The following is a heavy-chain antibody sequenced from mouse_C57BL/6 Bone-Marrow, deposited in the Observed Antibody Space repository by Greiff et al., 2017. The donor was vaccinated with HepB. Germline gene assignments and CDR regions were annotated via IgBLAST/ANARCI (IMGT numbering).Heavy chain of an antibody. CDR1: GYAFRSSW. J-gene: IGHJ2*01. Sequence: VQLQQSGPELVKPGASVKISCKASGYAFRSSWMNWVKQRPGKGLEWIGRIYPGDGDTNYNGKFKGKATLTADKSSSTAYMQLSSLTSEDSAVYFCGDYYGSSFDYWGQGTTLTVSS. CDR2: IYPGDGDT. V-gene: IGHV1-82*01. D-gene: IGHD1-1*01. CDR3: GDYYGSSFDY.